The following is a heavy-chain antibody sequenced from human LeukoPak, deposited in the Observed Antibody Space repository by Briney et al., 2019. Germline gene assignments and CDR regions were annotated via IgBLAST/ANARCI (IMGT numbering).Heavy chain of an antibody. CDR1: GFTFSNYA. V-gene: IGHV3-23*01. J-gene: IGHJ3*01. CDR3: AKDPNGDYIGAFDF. D-gene: IGHD4-17*01. CDR2: IKGSGSYA. Sequence: GGSLRLSCAGSGFTFSNYAMIWVRQAPGKGLEWVSAIKGSGSYAKYADSVTGRFTISRDNSKNMLYLQMNSLTADDTAIYYCAKDPNGDYIGAFDFGGQGTMVTVSS.